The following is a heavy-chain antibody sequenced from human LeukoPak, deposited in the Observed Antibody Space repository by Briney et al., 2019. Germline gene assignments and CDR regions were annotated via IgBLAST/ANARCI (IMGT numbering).Heavy chain of an antibody. D-gene: IGHD2-2*01. CDR3: ARSGYCSSTSCSYFDY. J-gene: IGHJ4*02. CDR2: INHSGST. Sequence: PSETLSLTCAVYGGSFSGYYWSWIRQPPGKGLEWIGEINHSGSTNYNPSLKSRVTISVDTSKNQFSLKLSSVTAADTAVYYCARSGYCSSTSCSYFDYWGQGTLVTVSS. CDR1: GGSFSGYY. V-gene: IGHV4-34*01.